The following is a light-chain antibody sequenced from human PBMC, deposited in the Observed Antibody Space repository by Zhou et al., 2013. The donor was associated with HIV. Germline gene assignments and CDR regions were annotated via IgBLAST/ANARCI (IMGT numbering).Light chain of an antibody. V-gene: IGKV3-15*01. CDR1: QSVSNY. CDR2: DAS. J-gene: IGKJ4*01. CDR3: QQVISYPLT. Sequence: EIVLTQSPATLSLSPGERATISCRASQSVSNYLAWYQQKPGQAPRLLIYDASTRATGVPARFGGSGSGTEFTLTISSLQSEDFATYYCQQVISYPLTFGGGTKVEIK.